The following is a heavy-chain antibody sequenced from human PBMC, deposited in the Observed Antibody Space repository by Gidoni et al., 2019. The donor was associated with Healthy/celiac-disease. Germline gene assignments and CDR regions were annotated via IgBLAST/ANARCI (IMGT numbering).Heavy chain of an antibody. D-gene: IGHD3-16*02. J-gene: IGHJ4*02. CDR2: NRGKAYGGTT. CDR3: TRAGIMITFGGVIPVSGDY. Sequence: EVQLVASGGGLVQPGRSLRLSCTAHGFTLGEYAMSWCRQAPGTGLGWVGFNRGKAYGGTTEYAASVKGRFTSSRDDSKSIAYLQMNSLKTEDTALYYCTRAGIMITFGGVIPVSGDYWGQGTLVTVSS. CDR1: GFTLGEYA. V-gene: IGHV3-49*03.